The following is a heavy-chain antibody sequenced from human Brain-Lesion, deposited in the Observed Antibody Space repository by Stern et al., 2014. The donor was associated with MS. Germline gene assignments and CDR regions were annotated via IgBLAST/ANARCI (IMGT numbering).Heavy chain of an antibody. CDR1: GGSVSGGSHY. J-gene: IGHJ4*02. CDR3: ARDSRKWGDSYLDY. Sequence: VQLVASGPGLVKPSETLSLTCTGSGGSVSGGSHYWSWIRQPPGKGLEWIGYIYHSGSTKYNPSLKSRVTISVDVSKDQFSLRLTSVTAADTAVYYCARDSRKWGDSYLDYWGQGTLVTVSS. CDR2: IYHSGST. D-gene: IGHD1-14*01. V-gene: IGHV4-61*01.